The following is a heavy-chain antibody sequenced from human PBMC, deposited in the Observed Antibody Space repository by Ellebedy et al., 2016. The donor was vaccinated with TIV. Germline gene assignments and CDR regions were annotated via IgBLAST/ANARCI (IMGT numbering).Heavy chain of an antibody. CDR1: GGTFSSYA. D-gene: IGHD3-10*01. J-gene: IGHJ5*02. Sequence: SVKVSCXASGGTFSSYAISWVRQAPGQGLEWMGGIIPIFGTANYAQKFQGRVTITADESTSTAYMELSSLRSEDTAVYYCARMGSGNSWFNPWGQGTLVTVSS. CDR3: ARMGSGNSWFNP. CDR2: IIPIFGTA. V-gene: IGHV1-69*13.